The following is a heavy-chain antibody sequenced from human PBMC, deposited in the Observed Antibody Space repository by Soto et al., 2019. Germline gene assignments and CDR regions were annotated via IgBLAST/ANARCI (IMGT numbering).Heavy chain of an antibody. CDR3: ARAGEIGYCSGGSCQYWYFDL. J-gene: IGHJ2*01. D-gene: IGHD2-15*01. Sequence: SETLSLTCTVSGGSISSYYWSWIRQPPGKGLEWIGYIYYSGSTNYNPSLKSRVTMTRNTSISTAYMELSSLRSEDTAVYYCARAGEIGYCSGGSCQYWYFDLWGRGTLVTVSS. CDR2: IYYSGST. CDR1: GGSISSYY. V-gene: IGHV4-59*01.